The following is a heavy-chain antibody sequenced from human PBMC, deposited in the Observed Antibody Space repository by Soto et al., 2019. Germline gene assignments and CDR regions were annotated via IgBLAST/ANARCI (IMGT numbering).Heavy chain of an antibody. D-gene: IGHD3-10*01. CDR1: GFTFSTYA. CDR3: AKDKYVSGSYYNTVIDY. V-gene: IGHV3-23*01. CDR2: ISGSAGST. J-gene: IGHJ4*02. Sequence: PGGSLRLSCAASGFTFSTYAMSWVRQAPGKGLEWVSAISGSAGSTYYADSVKGRLTISRDNSKNTLYLQMNSLRAEDTAVYYCAKDKYVSGSYYNTVIDYWGQGALVTVSS.